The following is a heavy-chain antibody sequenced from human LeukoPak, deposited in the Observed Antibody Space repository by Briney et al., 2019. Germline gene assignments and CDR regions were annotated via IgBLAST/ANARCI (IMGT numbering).Heavy chain of an antibody. Sequence: SVKVSCKASGGTFSSYAISWVRQAPGQGLAWMGGIIPIFGTANYAQKFQGRVTITADESTSTAYMELSSLRSEGTAVYYCARDGLPAAMLYYFDYWGQGTLVTVSS. CDR3: ARDGLPAAMLYYFDY. D-gene: IGHD2-2*01. CDR1: GGTFSSYA. CDR2: IIPIFGTA. V-gene: IGHV1-69*13. J-gene: IGHJ4*02.